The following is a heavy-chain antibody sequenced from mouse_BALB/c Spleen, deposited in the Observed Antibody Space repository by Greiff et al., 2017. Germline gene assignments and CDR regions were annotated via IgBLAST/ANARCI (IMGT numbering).Heavy chain of an antibody. Sequence: QVQLKQSGAELVRPGASVTLSCKASGYTFTDYEMHWVKQTPVHGLEWIGAIDPETGGTAYNQKFKGKATLTADKSSSTAYMELRSLTSEDSAVYYCTRSGYGNYGFAYWGQGTLVTVSA. CDR2: IDPETGGT. V-gene: IGHV1-15*01. J-gene: IGHJ3*01. CDR1: GYTFTDYE. D-gene: IGHD2-10*02. CDR3: TRSGYGNYGFAY.